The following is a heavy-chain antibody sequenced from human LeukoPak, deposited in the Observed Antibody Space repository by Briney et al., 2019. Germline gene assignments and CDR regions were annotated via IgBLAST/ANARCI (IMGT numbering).Heavy chain of an antibody. D-gene: IGHD6-19*01. CDR1: GFTFSSYA. J-gene: IGHJ4*02. V-gene: IGHV3-23*01. CDR3: ARDPVPSSGWYGGLYYFDY. Sequence: GGSLRLSCAASGFTFSSYAMSWVRQAPGKGLEWVSAISGSGGSTYYADSVKGRFTISRDNSKNTLYLQMNSLRAGDTAVYYCARDPVPSSGWYGGLYYFDYWGQGTLVTVSS. CDR2: ISGSGGST.